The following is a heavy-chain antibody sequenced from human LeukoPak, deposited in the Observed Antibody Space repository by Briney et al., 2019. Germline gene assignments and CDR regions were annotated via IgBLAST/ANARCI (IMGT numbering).Heavy chain of an antibody. D-gene: IGHD3-16*02. CDR3: AKDASLTLLDY. CDR2: ISYDGSNK. J-gene: IGHJ4*02. Sequence: GRSLRLSCAASGFTFSSYGMHWVRQAPGKGLEWVAVISYDGSNKYYADSVKGRFTISRDNSKNTLYLQMNSLRAEDTAVYYCAKDASLTLLDYWGQGTLVTVSS. CDR1: GFTFSSYG. V-gene: IGHV3-30*18.